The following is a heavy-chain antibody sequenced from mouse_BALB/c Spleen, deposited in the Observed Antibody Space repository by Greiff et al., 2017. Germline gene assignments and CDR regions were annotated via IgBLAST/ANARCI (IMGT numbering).Heavy chain of an antibody. CDR2: ISYSGST. D-gene: IGHD2-2*01. CDR1: GYSITSDYA. J-gene: IGHJ2*01. Sequence: EVQLQESGPGLVKPSQSLSLTCTVTGYSITSDYAWNWIRQFPGNTLEWMGYISYSGSTSYNPSLKSRISITRDTSKNQFFLQLNSVTTEDTATYYCARSMWLRGHFDDWGQGTTLTVSS. V-gene: IGHV3-2*02. CDR3: ARSMWLRGHFDD.